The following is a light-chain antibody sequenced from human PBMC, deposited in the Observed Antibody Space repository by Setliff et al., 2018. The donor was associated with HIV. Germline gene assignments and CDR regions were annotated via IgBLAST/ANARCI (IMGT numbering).Light chain of an antibody. CDR2: DVN. V-gene: IGLV2-14*03. CDR3: SSYTSSAPLYV. J-gene: IGLJ1*01. Sequence: QSALAQPASVSGSPGQSITISCTGTSSDVGTYNFVSWYQQHPGKAPKLIIYDVNYRPSGVSNRFSGSKSGNTASLTISGLQAEDEADYYCSSYTSSAPLYVFGTGTKV. CDR1: SSDVGTYNF.